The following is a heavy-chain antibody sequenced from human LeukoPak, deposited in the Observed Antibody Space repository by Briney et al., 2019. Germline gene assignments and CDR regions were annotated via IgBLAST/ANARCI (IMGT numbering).Heavy chain of an antibody. J-gene: IGHJ6*02. CDR1: GGTFSSYA. CDR3: AKTSYPDIVVVPAAIRHSYYYYGMDV. CDR2: IIPIFGTA. V-gene: IGHV1-69*13. D-gene: IGHD2-2*02. Sequence: ASVKVSCKASGGTFSSYAISWVRQAPGQGLEWMGGIIPIFGTANYAQKFQGRVTITADESTSTAYMELSSLRSEDTAVYYCAKTSYPDIVVVPAAIRHSYYYYGMDVWGQGTTVTVSS.